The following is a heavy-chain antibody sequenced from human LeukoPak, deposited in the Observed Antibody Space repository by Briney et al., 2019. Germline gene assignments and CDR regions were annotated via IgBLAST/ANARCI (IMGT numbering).Heavy chain of an antibody. CDR2: ITSTGNTR. V-gene: IGHV3-48*03. Sequence: GGSLRLSCAASGFIFSYYEMIWVRQAPGKGLEWLSYITSTGNTRHYGDSVKGRFTISRDNAKNSLYLQMNSLRAEDMAVYYCARSRDNYFDYWGQGTLVTVSS. CDR1: GFIFSYYE. D-gene: IGHD5-24*01. J-gene: IGHJ4*02. CDR3: ARSRDNYFDY.